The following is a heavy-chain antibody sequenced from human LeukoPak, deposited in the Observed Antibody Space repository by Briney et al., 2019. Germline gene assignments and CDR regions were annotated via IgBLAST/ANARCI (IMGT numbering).Heavy chain of an antibody. Sequence: ASVKVSCKASGYTFTTYGISWVRQAPGQGLECMGWINHYNGNTNYAQKFQGRVTLTTDTATSTAYMELRSLRSDDSAMYYCAREIYGRFDFWGQGTLVTVSS. CDR2: INHYNGNT. D-gene: IGHD4-17*01. J-gene: IGHJ4*02. V-gene: IGHV1-18*01. CDR3: AREIYGRFDF. CDR1: GYTFTTYG.